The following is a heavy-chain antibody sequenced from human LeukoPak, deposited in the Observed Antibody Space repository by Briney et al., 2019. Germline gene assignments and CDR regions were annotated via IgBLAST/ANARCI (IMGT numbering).Heavy chain of an antibody. Sequence: PGGSLRLSCAASGFTFSSYSMNWVRQAPGKWLEWVSSISSSSSSYIYYADSVKGRFTISRDNAKNSLYLQMNSLRAEDTAVYYCARDLLSSLGWFDPWGQGTLVTVSS. V-gene: IGHV3-21*01. CDR1: GFTFSSYS. J-gene: IGHJ5*02. D-gene: IGHD3-16*01. CDR3: ARDLLSSLGWFDP. CDR2: ISSSSSSYI.